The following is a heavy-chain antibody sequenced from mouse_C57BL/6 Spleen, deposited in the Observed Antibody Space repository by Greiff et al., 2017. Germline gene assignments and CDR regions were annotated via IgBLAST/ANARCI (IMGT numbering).Heavy chain of an antibody. CDR2: IDPETGGT. Sequence: QVQLQPSGAELVRPGASVTLSCKASGYTFTDYEMHWVKQTPVHGLEWIGAIDPETGGTAYNQKFKGKAILTADKSSSTAYMELRSLTSEDSAVYYCTRSGISITTVVADYWGQGTTLTVSS. CDR3: TRSGISITTVVADY. J-gene: IGHJ2*01. V-gene: IGHV1-15*01. D-gene: IGHD1-1*01. CDR1: GYTFTDYE.